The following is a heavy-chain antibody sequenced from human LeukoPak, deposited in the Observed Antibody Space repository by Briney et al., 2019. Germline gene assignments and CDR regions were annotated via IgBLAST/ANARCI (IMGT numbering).Heavy chain of an antibody. CDR1: GFTFDDYA. D-gene: IGHD2/OR15-2a*01. J-gene: IGHJ6*03. CDR2: ISWNSGSI. CDR3: AKDAREEYSYYMDV. V-gene: IGHV3-9*01. Sequence: GGSLRLSCAASGFTFDDYAMHWVRQAPGKGLEWVSGISWNSGSIGYADSVKGRFTISRDNSKNSLYLQMNSLRAEDTALYYCAKDAREEYSYYMDVWGKGTTVTVSS.